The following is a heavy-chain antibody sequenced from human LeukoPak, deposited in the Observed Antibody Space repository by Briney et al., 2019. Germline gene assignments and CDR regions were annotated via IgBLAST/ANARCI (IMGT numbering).Heavy chain of an antibody. CDR1: GFTFSSYG. Sequence: PGRSLRLSCAASGFTFSSYGMHWVRRAPGKGLEWVAVISYDGSNKYYADSVKGRFTISRDNSKNTLYLQMNSLRAEDTAVYYCAKSGGYYYNFDYWGQGTLVTVSS. J-gene: IGHJ4*02. V-gene: IGHV3-30*18. CDR3: AKSGGYYYNFDY. D-gene: IGHD3-22*01. CDR2: ISYDGSNK.